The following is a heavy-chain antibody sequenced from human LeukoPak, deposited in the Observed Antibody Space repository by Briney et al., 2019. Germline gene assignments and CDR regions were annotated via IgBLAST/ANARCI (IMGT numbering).Heavy chain of an antibody. J-gene: IGHJ4*02. D-gene: IGHD1-14*01. CDR1: GGSISSYY. Sequence: SETLSLTCTVSGGSISSYYWSWIRQPPGKGLEWIGYIYYSGSTNYNPSLKSRVTISVDTSKNQFSLKLSSVTAADTAVYYCARGRGGAGRYLFDYWGQGTLVTVSS. CDR2: IYYSGST. V-gene: IGHV4-59*08. CDR3: ARGRGGAGRYLFDY.